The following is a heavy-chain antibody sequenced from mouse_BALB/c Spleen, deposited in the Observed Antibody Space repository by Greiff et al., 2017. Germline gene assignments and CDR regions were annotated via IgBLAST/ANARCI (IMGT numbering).Heavy chain of an antibody. D-gene: IGHD1-1*01. CDR2: IDPYDSES. CDR1: GYTFTSYW. CDR3: ARGDYYGSSVDWIAE. J-gene: IGHJ3*01. V-gene: IGHV1-52*01. Sequence: QVQLQQPGAVLVRPGASVKLSCKASGYTFTSYWMNWVKQRPEQGLEWIGRIDPYDSESHYNQKFKDKAILTVDKSSSTAYMQLSSLTSEDSAVYYCARGDYYGSSVDWIAEWGQGTVVTVSA.